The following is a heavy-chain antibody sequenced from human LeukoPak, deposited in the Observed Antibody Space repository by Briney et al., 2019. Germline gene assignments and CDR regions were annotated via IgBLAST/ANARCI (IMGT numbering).Heavy chain of an antibody. J-gene: IGHJ4*02. CDR2: IYYSGST. Sequence: SQTLSLTCTVSGGPISSGDYYWSWIRQPPGKGLEWIGYIYYSGSTYYNPSLKSRVTISVDTSKNQFSLKLSSVTAADTAVYYCAIARYCSGGSCYHFDYWGQGTLVTVSS. D-gene: IGHD2-15*01. CDR1: GGPISSGDYY. V-gene: IGHV4-30-4*01. CDR3: AIARYCSGGSCYHFDY.